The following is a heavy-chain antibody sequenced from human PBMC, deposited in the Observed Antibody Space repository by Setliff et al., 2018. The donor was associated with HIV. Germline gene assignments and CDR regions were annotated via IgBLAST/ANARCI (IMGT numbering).Heavy chain of an antibody. Sequence: SCAASGFSFSTYAMHWVRQAPGKGLEWVSVISYDGSSESYADSVKGRFTISRDNSKNTLYLQMNSLGPEDTAVYYCARARTGVTMVRGAMSFWGQGTLVTAPQ. CDR3: ARARTGVTMVRGAMSF. CDR2: ISYDGSSE. V-gene: IGHV3-30*04. D-gene: IGHD3-10*01. J-gene: IGHJ4*02. CDR1: GFSFSTYA.